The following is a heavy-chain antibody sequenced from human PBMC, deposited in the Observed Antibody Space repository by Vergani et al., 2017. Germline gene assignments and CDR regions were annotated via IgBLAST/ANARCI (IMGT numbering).Heavy chain of an antibody. CDR3: ARGYYYGSGSFDY. CDR1: GGTFSSYA. V-gene: IGHV7-4-1*02. D-gene: IGHD3-10*01. CDR2: INTNTGNP. Sequence: QVQLVQSGAEVKKPGSSVKVSCKASGGTFSSYAISWVRQAPRQGLEWMGWINTNTGNPTYAQGFTGRFVFSLDTSVSTAYLQISSLKAEDTAVYYCARGYYYGSGSFDYWGQGTLVTVSS. J-gene: IGHJ4*02.